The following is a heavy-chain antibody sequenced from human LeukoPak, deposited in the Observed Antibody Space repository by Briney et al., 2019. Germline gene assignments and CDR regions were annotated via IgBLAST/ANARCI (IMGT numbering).Heavy chain of an antibody. V-gene: IGHV4-59*01. Sequence: PSETLSLTCAVSGASITSYYWSWIRQPPGKGLEWIGYIYYSGSTNYNPSLKSRVTISVDTSKNQFSLKLSSVTAADTAVYYCARDPGSSSWPRAPYNWFDPWGQGTLVTVSS. CDR3: ARDPGSSSWPRAPYNWFDP. CDR2: IYYSGST. CDR1: GASITSYY. J-gene: IGHJ5*02. D-gene: IGHD6-13*01.